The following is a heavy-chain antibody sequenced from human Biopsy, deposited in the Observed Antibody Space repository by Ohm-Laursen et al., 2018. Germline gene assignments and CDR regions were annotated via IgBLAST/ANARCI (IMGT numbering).Heavy chain of an antibody. J-gene: IGHJ4*02. CDR3: ARAYPPPGRRLVVVAGDFDC. Sequence: SLRLSCSAFGFTFSSDNMNWVRQAPEKGLEWVSYINSDTSYIYYADSVKGRFTISRDNAKNSLYLQMNSLRAEDTAVYYCARAYPPPGRRLVVVAGDFDCWGQGTRVTVSS. CDR2: INSDTSYI. D-gene: IGHD2-15*01. CDR1: GFTFSSDN. V-gene: IGHV3-21*01.